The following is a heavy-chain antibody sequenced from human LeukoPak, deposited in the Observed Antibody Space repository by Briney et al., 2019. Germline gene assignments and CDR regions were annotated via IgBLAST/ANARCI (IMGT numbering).Heavy chain of an antibody. CDR3: AKDSRFDGSSSDFDY. V-gene: IGHV3-23*01. CDR2: ISGSGGST. J-gene: IGHJ4*02. D-gene: IGHD6-13*01. CDR1: GFTFSSYA. Sequence: GGSPRLSCAASGFTFSSYAMSWVRQAPGKGLEWVSAISGSGGSTYYADSVKGRFTISRDNSKNTLYLQMNSLRAEDTAVYYCAKDSRFDGSSSDFDYWGQGTLVTVSS.